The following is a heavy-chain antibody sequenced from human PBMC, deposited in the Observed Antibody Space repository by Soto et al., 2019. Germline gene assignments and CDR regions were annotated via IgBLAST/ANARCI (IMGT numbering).Heavy chain of an antibody. Sequence: PSETLSLTCSVSGGSINSSSYFWGWVRQPPGKGLEWIGSIYYSGSTYYNPSLRSRVTISVDTSKNQFSLKLSSVTAADTAVFYCARHYSSGSRNWFDPWGQGTLVTVSA. CDR3: ARHYSSGSRNWFDP. CDR1: GGSINSSSYF. J-gene: IGHJ5*02. CDR2: IYYSGST. D-gene: IGHD6-19*01. V-gene: IGHV4-39*01.